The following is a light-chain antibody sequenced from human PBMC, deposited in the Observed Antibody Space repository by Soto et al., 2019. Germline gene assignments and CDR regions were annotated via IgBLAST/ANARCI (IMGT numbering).Light chain of an antibody. CDR1: SSDIGNYNY. J-gene: IGLJ1*01. V-gene: IGLV2-8*01. Sequence: QSALTQPPSASGSPGQSVTISCSGTSSDIGNYNYVSWYQQHPGKAPKLMIYEVSQRPSGVPDRFSGSKSGNTASLTVSGLQADDEADYYCCSSAGNNKQVFGTGTKVTVL. CDR3: CSSAGNNKQV. CDR2: EVS.